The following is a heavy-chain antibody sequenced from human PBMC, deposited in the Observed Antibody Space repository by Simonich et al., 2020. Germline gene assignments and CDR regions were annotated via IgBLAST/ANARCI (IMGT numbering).Heavy chain of an antibody. D-gene: IGHD3-3*01. CDR3: ARKRFLEWFFDY. J-gene: IGHJ4*02. CDR1: GFTFSSYS. Sequence: EVQLVESGGGLVKPGGSLRLSCAASGFTFSSYSMNWVRQGPGKGLGWGSSISSRSSYIYYAESVKGRFTISRDNAKNSVYLQMNSLGAEDTAVYYCARKRFLEWFFDYWGQGTLVTVSS. CDR2: ISSRSSYI. V-gene: IGHV3-21*01.